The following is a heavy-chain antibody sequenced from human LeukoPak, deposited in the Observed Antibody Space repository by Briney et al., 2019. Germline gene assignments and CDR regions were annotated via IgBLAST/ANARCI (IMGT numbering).Heavy chain of an antibody. Sequence: GGSLRLSCAASGFAFSTYTMNWVRQAPGKGLEWVASISSTSTYMDYADSVKGRFTISRDNAKNSLYLQMNGLRAEDTAVYYCATDMTATGGLGYWGQGTLVTVSS. V-gene: IGHV3-21*01. CDR2: ISSTSTYM. J-gene: IGHJ4*02. CDR3: ATDMTATGGLGY. D-gene: IGHD3-16*01. CDR1: GFAFSTYT.